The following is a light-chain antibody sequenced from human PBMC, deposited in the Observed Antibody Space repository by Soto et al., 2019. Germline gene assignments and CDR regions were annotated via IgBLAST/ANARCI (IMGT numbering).Light chain of an antibody. V-gene: IGKV1-5*01. J-gene: IGKJ2*01. CDR1: QSINKW. CDR2: DAA. CDR3: QQYNIGYT. Sequence: IPMTQSPSTLSASVGDRVTITCRASQSINKWVAWFQQKSGSAPKLLIYDAATLQSGVPSRFSGTGSGTDFSITISSLQPEDFATYYCQQYNIGYTFGQGTRLDIK.